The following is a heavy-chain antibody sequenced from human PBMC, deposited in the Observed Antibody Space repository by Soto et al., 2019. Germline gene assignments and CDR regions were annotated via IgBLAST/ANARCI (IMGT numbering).Heavy chain of an antibody. J-gene: IGHJ5*02. CDR1: GGTFSSYA. D-gene: IGHD2-2*01. V-gene: IGHV1-69*12. CDR2: IIPIFGTA. CDR3: ARDNCISTSCYLTP. Sequence: QVQLVQSGAEVKKPGSSVKVSCKASGGTFSSYAISWVRQAPGQGLEWMGGIIPIFGTANYAQKFQGRVTXXAXEXXSTAYMELSSLRSEDTAVYYCARDNCISTSCYLTPWGQGTLVTVSS.